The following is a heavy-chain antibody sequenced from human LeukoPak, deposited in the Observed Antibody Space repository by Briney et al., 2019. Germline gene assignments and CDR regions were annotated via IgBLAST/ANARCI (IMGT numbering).Heavy chain of an antibody. CDR1: GYSFTSYW. V-gene: IGHV5-51*01. CDR3: ARGRNPVMWLASAFDI. J-gene: IGHJ3*02. D-gene: IGHD2-21*01. Sequence: GESLKISCKGSGYSFTSYWIGWVRQMPGKGLEWMGIIYPGDSDTRYSPSFQGQVTISADKSISTAYLQWSSLKASDTAMYYCARGRNPVMWLASAFDIWGQGTMVTVSS. CDR2: IYPGDSDT.